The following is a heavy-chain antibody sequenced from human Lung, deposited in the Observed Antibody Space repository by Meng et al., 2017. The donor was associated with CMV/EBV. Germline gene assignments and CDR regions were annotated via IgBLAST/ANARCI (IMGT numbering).Heavy chain of an antibody. Sequence: GESXKISCAASGFSFDNHGMHWVRQTPGKGLEWVAFIRHDGTTKFYGDSVKSRFTISRDNSKNTVYLQMNSMRPEETAGYYCAKDLLWCEGANAYFDSWGQGXLVTVSS. CDR2: IRHDGTTK. D-gene: IGHD1-26*01. CDR3: AKDLLWCEGANAYFDS. CDR1: GFSFDNHG. J-gene: IGHJ4*02. V-gene: IGHV3-30*02.